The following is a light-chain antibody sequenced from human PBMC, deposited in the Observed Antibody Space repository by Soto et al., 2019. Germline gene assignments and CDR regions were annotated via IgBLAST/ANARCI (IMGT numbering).Light chain of an antibody. J-gene: IGLJ2*01. CDR2: EVS. CDR3: SSYTSSSTLEVV. Sequence: QSALTQPASVSGSPGQSITISCTGTSSDVGGSNYVSWYQQHPGKAPKLMIFEVSNRPSGVSNRFSGSKSGNTASLTISGLQAEDEADYYCSSYTSSSTLEVVFGGGTKVTVL. CDR1: SSDVGGSNY. V-gene: IGLV2-14*01.